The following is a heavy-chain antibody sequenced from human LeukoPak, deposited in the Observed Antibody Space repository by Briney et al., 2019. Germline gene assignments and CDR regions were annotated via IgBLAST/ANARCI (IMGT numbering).Heavy chain of an antibody. CDR1: GFTFSSYW. V-gene: IGHV3-74*01. J-gene: IGHJ4*02. CDR2: INSDGSST. CDR3: ARDARGGYTYGGLDQ. Sequence: GGSLRLSCAASGFTFSSYWMHWVRQAPGKGLVWVSRINSDGSSTSYADSVKGRFTISRGNAKNSLYLQMNSLRAEDTAVYYCARDARGGYTYGGLDQWGQGTLVTVSS. D-gene: IGHD5-18*01.